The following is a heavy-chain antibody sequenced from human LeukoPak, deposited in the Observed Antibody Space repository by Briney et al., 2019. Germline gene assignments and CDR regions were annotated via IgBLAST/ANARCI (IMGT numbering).Heavy chain of an antibody. CDR1: GYTFTGYY. CDR3: ARGRGSGDAFEI. CDR2: INPNSGGT. V-gene: IGHV1-2*02. J-gene: IGHJ3*02. Sequence: ASVKVSCKASGYTFTGYYMHWVRQAPGQGLEWVGWINPNSGGTKYAQKFQGRVTMTRDTSVSTAYVELSRLRSGDTAVYYCARGRGSGDAFEIWGQGTMVTVSS. D-gene: IGHD1-26*01.